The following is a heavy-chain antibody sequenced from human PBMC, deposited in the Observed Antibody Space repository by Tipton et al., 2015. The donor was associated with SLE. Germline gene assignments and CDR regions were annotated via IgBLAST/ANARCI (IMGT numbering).Heavy chain of an antibody. CDR3: ARGGGSYWFDP. Sequence: TLSLTCAVYGGSFSGYYWSWIRQPPGKGLEWIGEINHSGSTNYNPSLKSRVTISVDTSKNQFSLKLSFVTAADTAVYYCARGGGSYWFDPWGQGTLATVSS. V-gene: IGHV4-34*01. D-gene: IGHD1-26*01. CDR1: GGSFSGYY. J-gene: IGHJ5*02. CDR2: INHSGST.